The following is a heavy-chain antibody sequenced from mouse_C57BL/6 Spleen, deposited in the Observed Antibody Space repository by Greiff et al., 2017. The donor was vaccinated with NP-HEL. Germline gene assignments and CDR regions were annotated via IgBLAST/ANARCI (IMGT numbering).Heavy chain of an antibody. CDR3: ASSGLWGTTGSFDV. Sequence: QVQLQQSGAELVKPGASVKISCKASGYAFSSYWMNWVKQRPGTGLEWIGQIYPGDGDTNYNGKFKGKATLTADKSSSTAYMQLSSLTSEDSAVYFCASSGLWGTTGSFDVWGTGTTVTVSS. CDR2: IYPGDGDT. D-gene: IGHD1-1*01. V-gene: IGHV1-80*01. CDR1: GYAFSSYW. J-gene: IGHJ1*03.